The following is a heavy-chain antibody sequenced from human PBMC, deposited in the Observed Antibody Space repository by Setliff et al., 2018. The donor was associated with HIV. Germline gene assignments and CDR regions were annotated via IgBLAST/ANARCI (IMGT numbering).Heavy chain of an antibody. V-gene: IGHV3-48*01. CDR2: ISGLGGGTI. CDR1: GFTFDSYS. J-gene: IGHJ4*02. CDR3: ARVQRGIYYDDSSGYLQAYYLDY. D-gene: IGHD3-22*01. Sequence: PGGSLRLSCATSGFTFDSYSIIWVRQAPGKGLEWVSYISGLGGGTIYYADSVRGRFTSSRDNSKNTLYLQMNSLRAEDTAVYYCARVQRGIYYDDSSGYLQAYYLDYWGQGTLVTVSS.